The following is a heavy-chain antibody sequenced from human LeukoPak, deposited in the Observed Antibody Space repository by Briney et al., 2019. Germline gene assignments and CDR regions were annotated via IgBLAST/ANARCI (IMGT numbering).Heavy chain of an antibody. J-gene: IGHJ6*03. Sequence: SETLSLTCTVSGGSLSSYYWSWIRQPPGKGLEWIGEINHSGSTNYNPSLKSRVTISVDTSKNQFSLKLSSVTAADTAVYYFARHIVVVVAATPTNYMDVWGKGTTVTISS. CDR1: GGSLSSYY. V-gene: IGHV4-34*01. CDR2: INHSGST. CDR3: ARHIVVVVAATPTNYMDV. D-gene: IGHD2-15*01.